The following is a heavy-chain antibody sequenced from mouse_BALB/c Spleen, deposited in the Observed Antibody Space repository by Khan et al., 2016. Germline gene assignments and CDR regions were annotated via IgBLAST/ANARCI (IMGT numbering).Heavy chain of an antibody. CDR2: IFPSDSYT. CDR1: GYTFTSYW. V-gene: IGHV1-69*02. CDR3: TRGESTMIRGFAY. J-gene: IGHJ3*01. Sequence: QVQLQQPGAELVRPGASVKLSCKASGYTFTSYWINWMKQRPGQGLEWIGNIFPSDSYTNYNQKFKDKVTLTVDNSSSTAYMQISSPTSEDSAIYYCTRGESTMIRGFAYWGQGTLVTVSA. D-gene: IGHD2-4*01.